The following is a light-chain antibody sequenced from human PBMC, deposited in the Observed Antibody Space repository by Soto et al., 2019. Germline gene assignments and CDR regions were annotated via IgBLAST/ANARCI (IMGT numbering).Light chain of an antibody. CDR3: QQFNNWPLT. CDR1: QSISSN. CDR2: GAS. Sequence: EIVLTQSPATLSVSPGERATLSCRASQSISSNLAWYQQKPGQAPRLLIYGASTRATGFPARFSGSGSGTDFTLTISSPQSEDFAVYYCQQFNNWPLTFGGGTKVEIK. V-gene: IGKV3-15*01. J-gene: IGKJ4*01.